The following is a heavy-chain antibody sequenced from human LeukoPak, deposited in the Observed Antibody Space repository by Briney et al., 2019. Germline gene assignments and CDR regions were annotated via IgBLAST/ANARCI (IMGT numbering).Heavy chain of an antibody. CDR3: ARDAWDSSGYYHLDAFDI. CDR2: IYYSGST. V-gene: IGHV4-31*03. CDR1: GGSISSGGYY. J-gene: IGHJ3*02. D-gene: IGHD3-22*01. Sequence: PSETLSLTCTVSGGSISSGGYYWSWIGQHPGKGLEWIGYIYYSGSTYYNPSLKSRVTISVDTSKNQFSLKLSSVTAADTAVYYCARDAWDSSGYYHLDAFDIWGQGTMVTVSS.